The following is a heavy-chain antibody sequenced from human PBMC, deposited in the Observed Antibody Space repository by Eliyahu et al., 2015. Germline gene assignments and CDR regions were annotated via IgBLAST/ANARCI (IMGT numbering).Heavy chain of an antibody. Sequence: QVQLQESGPGLVKPSQTLSLTCTVSGGSISSGSYYWSWIRQPAGKGLEWIGRIYTSGSTNSNPSLKSRVTISVDTSKNQFSLKLSSVTAADTAVYYCARGTAGPNGYYFDYWGQGTLVTVSS. J-gene: IGHJ4*02. CDR3: ARGTAGPNGYYFDY. CDR1: GGSISSGSYY. V-gene: IGHV4-61*02. CDR2: IYTSGST. D-gene: IGHD6-13*01.